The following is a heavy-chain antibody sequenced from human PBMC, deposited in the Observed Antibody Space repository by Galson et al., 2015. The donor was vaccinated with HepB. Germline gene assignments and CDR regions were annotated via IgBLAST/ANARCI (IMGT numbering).Heavy chain of an antibody. Sequence: SLRLSCAAAGITFSSYAMSWVRQAPGKGLEWVSGISGSGRSTYYADSVKGRFTISRDNSRNTLYLQMNSLRAEDTAVYYCAKEPFRRSAFDYWGQGTLVTVSS. D-gene: IGHD6-19*01. CDR1: GITFSSYA. J-gene: IGHJ4*02. V-gene: IGHV3-23*01. CDR2: ISGSGRST. CDR3: AKEPFRRSAFDY.